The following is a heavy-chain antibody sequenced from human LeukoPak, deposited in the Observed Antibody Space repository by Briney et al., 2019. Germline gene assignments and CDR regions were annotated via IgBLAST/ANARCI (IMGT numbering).Heavy chain of an antibody. CDR2: IWYDGSNK. V-gene: IGHV3-33*01. D-gene: IGHD3-22*01. CDR1: GFTFSSYG. CDR3: VALSNGHPLDY. J-gene: IGHJ4*02. Sequence: GGSLRLSCAASGFTFSSYGMHWVRQAPGKGLEWVAVIWYDGSNKYYADSVKGRFTISRDNSKNTLYLQMNSLRAEDTAVYYCVALSNGHPLDYWGQGTLVTVSS.